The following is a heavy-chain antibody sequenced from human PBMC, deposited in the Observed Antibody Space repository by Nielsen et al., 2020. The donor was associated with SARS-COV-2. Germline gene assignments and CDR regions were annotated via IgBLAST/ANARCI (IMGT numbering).Heavy chain of an antibody. V-gene: IGHV3-30*03. Sequence: GESLKISCAASGFTFNNYGFYWVRQAPGKGLEWVASISYEGSKKYYGDSLTGRFTVSRDTSKNTVYLQMNSLRAEDTAVYYCARECPDSSSSYFDYWGQGTLVTVSS. J-gene: IGHJ4*02. CDR2: ISYEGSKK. CDR3: ARECPDSSSSYFDY. D-gene: IGHD6-6*01. CDR1: GFTFNNYG.